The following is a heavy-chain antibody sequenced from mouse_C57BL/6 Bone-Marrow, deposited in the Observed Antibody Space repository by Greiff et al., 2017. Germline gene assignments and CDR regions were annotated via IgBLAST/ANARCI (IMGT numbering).Heavy chain of an antibody. CDR1: GFNIKDDY. J-gene: IGHJ3*01. CDR3: DKDDNYHWFAY. D-gene: IGHD2-1*01. V-gene: IGHV14-2*01. Sequence: VQLKESGAELVKPGASVKLSCTASGFNIKDDYMHWVKQRTEQGLEWIGRIDPEDGDTKYAPKFQGKATITADTSSNTAYLQLSSLTSEDTAVWYCDKDDNYHWFAYWGQGTLVTVSA. CDR2: IDPEDGDT.